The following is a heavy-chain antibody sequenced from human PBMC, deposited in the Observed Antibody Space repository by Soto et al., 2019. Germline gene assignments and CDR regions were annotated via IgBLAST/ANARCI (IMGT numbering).Heavy chain of an antibody. V-gene: IGHV1-18*01. CDR3: ARGILMEEFDY. D-gene: IGHD2-15*01. Sequence: EASVKVSCKASGYTFTSYGISWVRQAPGQGLEWMGWISAYNGNTNYTQRLQGRVTMTTDTSTSTAYMDLRSLRSDDTAVYYCARGILMEEFDYWGQGTLVTVSS. J-gene: IGHJ4*02. CDR1: GYTFTSYG. CDR2: ISAYNGNT.